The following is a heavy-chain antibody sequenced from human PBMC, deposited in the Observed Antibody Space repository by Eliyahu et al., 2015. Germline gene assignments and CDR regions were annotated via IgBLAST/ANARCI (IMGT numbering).Heavy chain of an antibody. CDR1: GGXISSSXYX. J-gene: IGHJ4*02. Sequence: QLQLQESGPGLVKPSXTLSLTCTVXGGXISSSXYXWGWIRQPPGKGLEWIGSIYYSGSTYYNPSLKSRVTISVDTSKNQFSLKLSSVTAADTAVYYCARQEGERSSGWFGSLSFDYWGQGTLVTVSS. CDR3: ARQEGERSSGWFGSLSFDY. CDR2: IYYSGST. D-gene: IGHD6-19*01. V-gene: IGHV4-39*01.